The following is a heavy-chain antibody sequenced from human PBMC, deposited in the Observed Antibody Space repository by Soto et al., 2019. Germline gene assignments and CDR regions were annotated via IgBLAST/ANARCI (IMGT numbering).Heavy chain of an antibody. CDR2: ISSSGSTI. CDR1: GFTFSDYY. V-gene: IGHV3-11*01. Sequence: QVQLVESGGGLVKPGGSLRLSCAASGFTFSDYYMSWIRQAPGKGLEGVSYISSSGSTIYYADSVKGRFHISSDNANNSLYLQMNSLRAEYTAVYYCAGGGALQCELLLHGGVDYWCQGPLVTASS. CDR3: AGGGALQCELLLHGGVDY. J-gene: IGHJ4*02. D-gene: IGHD1-26*01.